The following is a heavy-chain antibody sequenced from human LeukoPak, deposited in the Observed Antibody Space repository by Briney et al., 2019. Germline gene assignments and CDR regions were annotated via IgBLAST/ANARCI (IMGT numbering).Heavy chain of an antibody. Sequence: GRSLRLSCAASGFTFDDYAMHWVRPAPGKGLEWGSGISWNSGSIGYADSVKGRFTISRDNAKNSLYLQMNSLRAEDTALYYCAKDIGQWLGKYYFDYWGQGTLVTVSS. J-gene: IGHJ4*02. CDR3: AKDIGQWLGKYYFDY. CDR1: GFTFDDYA. CDR2: ISWNSGSI. V-gene: IGHV3-9*01. D-gene: IGHD6-19*01.